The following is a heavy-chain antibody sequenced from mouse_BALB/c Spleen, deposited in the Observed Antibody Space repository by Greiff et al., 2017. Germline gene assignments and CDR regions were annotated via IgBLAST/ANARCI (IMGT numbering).Heavy chain of an antibody. CDR3: ARDLITTGDYYAMDY. V-gene: IGHV3-8*02. D-gene: IGHD1-1*01. Sequence: EVKVVESGPSLVKPSQTLSLTCSVTGDSITSGYWNWIRKFPGNKLEYMGYISYSGSTYYNPSLKSRISITRDTSKNQYYLQLNSVTTEDTATYYCARDLITTGDYYAMDYWGQGTSVTVSS. CDR2: ISYSGST. CDR1: GDSITSGY. J-gene: IGHJ4*01.